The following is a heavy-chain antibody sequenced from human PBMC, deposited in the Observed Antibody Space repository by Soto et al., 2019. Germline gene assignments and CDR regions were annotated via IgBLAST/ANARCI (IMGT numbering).Heavy chain of an antibody. J-gene: IGHJ4*02. CDR3: ARLSLVGATNVGDDY. Sequence: QLQLQESGPGLVKPSETLSLTCTVSGGSISSSSYYWGWIRQPPGKGLEWIGSIYYSGSTYYNPSLKSRVTISVDTSKNQFSLQLSSVTAADTAVYYCARLSLVGATNVGDDYWGQGTLVTVSS. CDR2: IYYSGST. D-gene: IGHD1-26*01. CDR1: GGSISSSSYY. V-gene: IGHV4-39*01.